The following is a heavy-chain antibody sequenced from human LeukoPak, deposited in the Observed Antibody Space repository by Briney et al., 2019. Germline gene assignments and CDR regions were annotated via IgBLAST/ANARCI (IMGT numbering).Heavy chain of an antibody. CDR3: ARGAVVTAPHFGY. V-gene: IGHV4-59*01. CDR2: IYYSGST. J-gene: IGHJ4*02. Sequence: SETLSLTCTVSGGSISSYYWSWIRQPPGKGLEWIGYIYYSGSTNYNPSLKSRVTISVDTSKNQFSLKLSSVTAADTAVYYCARGAVVTAPHFGYWGQGTLVTVSS. D-gene: IGHD2-21*02. CDR1: GGSISSYY.